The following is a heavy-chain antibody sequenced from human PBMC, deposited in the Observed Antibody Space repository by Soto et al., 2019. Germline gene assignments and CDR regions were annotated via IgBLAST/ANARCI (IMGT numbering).Heavy chain of an antibody. J-gene: IGHJ6*02. Sequence: SETLSLTCTVSGGSIISYYWSWIRQPPGKGLEWIGYIYYSGSTNYNPSLKSRVTISVDTSKNQFSLKLSSVTAADTAVYYCARDRRLLLYYYGMDVWGQGTTVTVSS. CDR2: IYYSGST. D-gene: IGHD6-25*01. CDR1: GGSIISYY. V-gene: IGHV4-59*01. CDR3: ARDRRLLLYYYGMDV.